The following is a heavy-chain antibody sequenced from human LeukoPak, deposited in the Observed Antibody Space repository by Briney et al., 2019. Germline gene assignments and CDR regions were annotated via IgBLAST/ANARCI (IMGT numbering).Heavy chain of an antibody. Sequence: SQTLSLTCTVSGGSISSGSYYWSWIRQPAGKGLEWIGRIYTSGSTNHNPSLKSRVTISVDTSKNQFSLKLSSVTAADTAVYYCARGPSRIAAADADYWGQGTLVTVSS. CDR2: IYTSGST. D-gene: IGHD6-13*01. CDR3: ARGPSRIAAADADY. CDR1: GGSISSGSYY. V-gene: IGHV4-61*02. J-gene: IGHJ4*02.